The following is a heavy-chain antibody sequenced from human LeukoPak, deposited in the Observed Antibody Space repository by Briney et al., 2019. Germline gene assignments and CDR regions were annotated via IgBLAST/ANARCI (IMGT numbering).Heavy chain of an antibody. J-gene: IGHJ4*02. CDR3: AKDHATVTTRGEYFDY. Sequence: GGSLRLSCAASGFTFSSYAMSWVRQAPGKGLEWVSAISGSGGSTYYADSVKGRFTISRDNSKNTLYLQMNSLRAEDTAVYYCAKDHATVTTRGEYFDYWGQGTLVTVSS. CDR1: GFTFSSYA. V-gene: IGHV3-23*01. CDR2: ISGSGGST. D-gene: IGHD4-17*01.